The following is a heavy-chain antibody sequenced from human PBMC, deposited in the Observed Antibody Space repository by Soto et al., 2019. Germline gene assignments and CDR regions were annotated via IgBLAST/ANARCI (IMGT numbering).Heavy chain of an antibody. Sequence: PSETLSLTCAVSGGSISTGAYSWSWIRQPPGNGLEWIGYLYHSGSAYYNPSLKSRVTMSVDRSKNQFTLKLSSLSAADTAVYYCARGKWSSPEDYWGQGTLVTVSS. CDR3: ARGKWSSPEDY. V-gene: IGHV4-30-2*01. D-gene: IGHD2-8*01. CDR2: LYHSGSA. J-gene: IGHJ4*02. CDR1: GGSISTGAYS.